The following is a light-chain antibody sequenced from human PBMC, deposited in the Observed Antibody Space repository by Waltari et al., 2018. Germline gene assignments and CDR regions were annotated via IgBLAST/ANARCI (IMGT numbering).Light chain of an antibody. CDR1: SLSRYY. V-gene: IGLV3-19*01. J-gene: IGLJ3*02. CDR2: GHD. Sequence: SSELTQDPAVSVALGQTVRITCQGDSLSRYYASWYQQRPGQAPFLVLYGHDNRPSGIPDRFSGSTSGNTASLTITRAQAEDAGVYYCLSRDSSSTRVFGGGTTLTV. CDR3: LSRDSSSTRV.